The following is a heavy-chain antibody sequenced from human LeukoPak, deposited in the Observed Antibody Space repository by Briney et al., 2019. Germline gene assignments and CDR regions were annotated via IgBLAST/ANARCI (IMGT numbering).Heavy chain of an antibody. J-gene: IGHJ6*02. D-gene: IGHD3-22*01. CDR1: GYTFTIYY. CDR2: IKPSGGST. V-gene: IGHV1-46*01. Sequence: PSEKVSCKAPGYTFTIYYMHWVRQAPGQGLEWMGIIKPSGGSTSYAQKFQGRVTMTTDTSTSTVYIELSSLRSEDTAVYYCARGSDYHDSTNYGMDVCGQGTTVTVSS. CDR3: ARGSDYHDSTNYGMDV.